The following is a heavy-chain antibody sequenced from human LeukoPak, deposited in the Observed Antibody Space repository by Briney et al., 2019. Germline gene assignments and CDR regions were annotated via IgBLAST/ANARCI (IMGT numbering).Heavy chain of an antibody. CDR1: GFTFSRFG. D-gene: IGHD2-15*01. CDR2: ISYDGSTK. Sequence: PGGSLRLSCAASGFTFSRFGIHWVRQSPGKGLEWVAVISYDGSTKYYVDSVKGRFTISRDNSKNTLYLQMNSLRAEDTAVYYCAEEACGGRCVSDYFDYWGQGTLVTVSS. J-gene: IGHJ4*02. CDR3: AEEACGGRCVSDYFDY. V-gene: IGHV3-30*18.